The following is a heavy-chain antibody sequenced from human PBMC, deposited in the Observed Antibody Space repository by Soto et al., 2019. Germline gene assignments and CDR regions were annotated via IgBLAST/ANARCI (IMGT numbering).Heavy chain of an antibody. CDR2: IKSISDGETT. V-gene: IGHV3-15*07. D-gene: IGHD6-19*01. Sequence: LLVESGGGFVQPGGSLRLSCVASGFTFSHAWMDWVRQAPGKGLEWVGRIKSISDGETTNYAASVAGRFTISRDDSKNTLFLHVNSLKTDDAGVYYCTRRIAVAGTYYFDYWGQGTLVTVSS. J-gene: IGHJ4*02. CDR1: GFTFSHAW. CDR3: TRRIAVAGTYYFDY.